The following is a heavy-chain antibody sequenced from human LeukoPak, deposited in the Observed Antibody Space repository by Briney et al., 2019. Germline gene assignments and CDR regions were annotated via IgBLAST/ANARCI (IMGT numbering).Heavy chain of an antibody. Sequence: RPGRSLRLSCAASGFTFSSYAMGWVRQAPGKGLEWVSAISGTGNRTYYADSVKGRFTISRDNSKNTLYLQMNSLRAEDTAVYYCAKWGCSGGSCYPFDYWGQGTLVTVSS. D-gene: IGHD2-15*01. CDR3: AKWGCSGGSCYPFDY. CDR2: ISGTGNRT. J-gene: IGHJ4*02. CDR1: GFTFSSYA. V-gene: IGHV3-23*01.